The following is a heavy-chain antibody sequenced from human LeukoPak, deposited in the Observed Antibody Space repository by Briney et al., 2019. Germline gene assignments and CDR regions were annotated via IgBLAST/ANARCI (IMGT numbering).Heavy chain of an antibody. V-gene: IGHV4-30-2*01. D-gene: IGHD3-22*01. Sequence: PSQTLSLTCAVSGGSISSGGYSWSWIRQPPGKGLEWIGYIYHSGSTYYNPSLKSRVTISVDRSKNQFSLKLSSVTAADTAVYYCARAGDSSGYPLWAFDIWGQGTMVTVSS. CDR3: ARAGDSSGYPLWAFDI. CDR1: GGSISSGGYS. J-gene: IGHJ3*02. CDR2: IYHSGST.